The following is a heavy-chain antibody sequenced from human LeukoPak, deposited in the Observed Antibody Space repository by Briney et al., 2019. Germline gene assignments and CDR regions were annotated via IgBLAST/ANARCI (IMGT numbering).Heavy chain of an antibody. CDR2: INSDGSST. V-gene: IGHV3-74*01. D-gene: IGHD3-10*01. CDR1: GFTFSSYW. Sequence: PGGSLRLSCAASGFTFSSYWMHWVRQAPGKGLVWVSRINSDGSSTSYADSVKGRFTISRDNAKNTLYLRMNSLRAEDTAVYYCARDRIWFGELPDYWGQGTLVTVSS. CDR3: ARDRIWFGELPDY. J-gene: IGHJ4*02.